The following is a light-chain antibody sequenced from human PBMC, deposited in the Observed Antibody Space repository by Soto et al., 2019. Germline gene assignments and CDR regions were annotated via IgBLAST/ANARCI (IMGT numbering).Light chain of an antibody. CDR1: QSISRW. CDR3: QQYYNYSPTWT. CDR2: DAS. J-gene: IGKJ1*01. V-gene: IGKV1-5*01. Sequence: DIQMTQSPSTLSASIGDRVTITCRASQSISRWLAWYQQKPGKAPKVLIYDASRLESGVPSRFSGSGSGTEFTLTISSLQPDDFATYYCQQYYNYSPTWTFGRGTKVDI.